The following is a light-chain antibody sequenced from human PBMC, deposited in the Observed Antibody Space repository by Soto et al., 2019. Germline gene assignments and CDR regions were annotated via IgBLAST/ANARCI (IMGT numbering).Light chain of an antibody. Sequence: QSALTQPPSASGSPGQSVTISCTGTSSDVGGYNYVSWYQQHPGKAPKLMIYEVSKRPSGVPDRFSGSKSGNTASLTVSGLQAEDEADYYCSSYAGSNILYVFGTGTKLTVI. CDR1: SSDVGGYNY. V-gene: IGLV2-8*01. CDR3: SSYAGSNILYV. J-gene: IGLJ1*01. CDR2: EVS.